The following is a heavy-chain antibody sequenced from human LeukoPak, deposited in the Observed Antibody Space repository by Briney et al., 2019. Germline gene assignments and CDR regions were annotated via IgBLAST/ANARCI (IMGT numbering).Heavy chain of an antibody. Sequence: GGSLRLSCAVSGFTFSSEAMGWVRQLPGGGLEWVSTISPAGGTTYYAESMKGRFTISRDNSKSTLYLQMNSLRVEDTAVYYCTKVRSGSSSWALRVFDYWGQGAWSPSPQ. J-gene: IGHJ4*02. CDR1: GFTFSSEA. D-gene: IGHD6-13*01. V-gene: IGHV3-23*01. CDR3: TKVRSGSSSWALRVFDY. CDR2: ISPAGGTT.